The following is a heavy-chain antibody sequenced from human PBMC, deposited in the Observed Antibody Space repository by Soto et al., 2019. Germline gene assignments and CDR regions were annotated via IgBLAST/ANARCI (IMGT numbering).Heavy chain of an antibody. Sequence: SETLSLTCTVSGDSITSYYWSWIRQPPGKALEWIGYIYYSGSTDNNPSLKSRVTISVDTSKNQFSLKLSSVTAADTAVYYCASTLNDSSGYYYWGQGTLVTVSS. CDR1: GDSITSYY. CDR2: IYYSGST. CDR3: ASTLNDSSGYYY. V-gene: IGHV4-59*12. D-gene: IGHD3-22*01. J-gene: IGHJ4*02.